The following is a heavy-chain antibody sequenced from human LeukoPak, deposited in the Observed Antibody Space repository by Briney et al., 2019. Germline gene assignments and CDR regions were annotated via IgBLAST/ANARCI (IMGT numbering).Heavy chain of an antibody. V-gene: IGHV3-23*01. Sequence: GGSLRLSCAASGFTFSSYAMRWVRQAPGKGLEWVSAISGSGGSTYYADSVKGRFTISRDNSKNTLYLQMNSLRAEDTAVYYCAKVRGYSSGWYYFDYWGQGTLVTVSS. CDR1: GFTFSSYA. J-gene: IGHJ4*02. CDR2: ISGSGGST. D-gene: IGHD6-19*01. CDR3: AKVRGYSSGWYYFDY.